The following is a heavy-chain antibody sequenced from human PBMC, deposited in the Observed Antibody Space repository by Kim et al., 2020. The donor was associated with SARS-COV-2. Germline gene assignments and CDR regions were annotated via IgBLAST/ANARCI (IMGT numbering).Heavy chain of an antibody. D-gene: IGHD6-13*01. V-gene: IGHV1-69*01. J-gene: IGHJ4*02. Sequence: NYAQKFQGRVTITADESTSTAYMELSSLRSEDTAVYYCARGPAAGTPFDYWGQGTLVTVSS. CDR3: ARGPAAGTPFDY.